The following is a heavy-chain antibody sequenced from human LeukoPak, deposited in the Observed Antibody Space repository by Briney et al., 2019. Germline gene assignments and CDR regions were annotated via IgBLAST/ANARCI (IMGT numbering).Heavy chain of an antibody. D-gene: IGHD5-18*01. J-gene: IGHJ4*02. CDR3: ARDGYSYGPPALDY. CDR2: ISSSSYI. Sequence: GGSLRLSCAASGFTSSSYSMNWVRQAPGKGLEWVSSISSSSYIYYADSVKGRFTISRDNAKNSLYLQMNSLRAEDTAVYYCARDGYSYGPPALDYWGQGTLVTVSS. CDR1: GFTSSSYS. V-gene: IGHV3-21*01.